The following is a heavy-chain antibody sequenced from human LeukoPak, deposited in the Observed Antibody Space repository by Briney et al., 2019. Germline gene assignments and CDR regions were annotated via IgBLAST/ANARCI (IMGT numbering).Heavy chain of an antibody. CDR1: GFTFSTYS. J-gene: IGHJ4*02. CDR3: ARDPGRVRGVLGFDY. CDR2: ISSSSSPI. Sequence: GGSLRLSCAASGFTFSTYSMNWVRRAPGKGLERVSYISSSSSPIWYADSVKGRFTISRDNAKNSLYLQMNSLRAEDTAVYYCARDPGRVRGVLGFDYWGQGIPVTVSS. V-gene: IGHV3-48*04. D-gene: IGHD3-10*01.